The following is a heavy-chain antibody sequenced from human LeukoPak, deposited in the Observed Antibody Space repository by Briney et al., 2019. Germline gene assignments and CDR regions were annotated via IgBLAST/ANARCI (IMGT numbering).Heavy chain of an antibody. D-gene: IGHD4-17*01. V-gene: IGHV3-23*01. Sequence: PGGSLRLSCAASGFTFSSYGMSWVRQAPGKGLEWVSAISGSGGSTYYADPVKGRFTISRDNSKNTLYLQMNSLRAEDTAVYYCAKENYGDSTGGRFQHWGQGTLVTVSS. CDR3: AKENYGDSTGGRFQH. CDR1: GFTFSSYG. CDR2: ISGSGGST. J-gene: IGHJ1*01.